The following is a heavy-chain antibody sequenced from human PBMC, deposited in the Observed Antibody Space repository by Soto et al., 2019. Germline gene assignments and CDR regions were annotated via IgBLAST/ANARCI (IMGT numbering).Heavy chain of an antibody. D-gene: IGHD3-16*02. CDR2: MYYSGRT. V-gene: IGHV4-59*01. CDR1: GASISSFY. CDR3: ARDRGYLDYFWGTYRSRGYFEN. J-gene: IGHJ4*02. Sequence: TVSGASISSFYWSWIRQSPEKGLGWIGHMYYSGRTTYNPSLKSRVTIALDMSKNHLSLQVTSVTAADTAVYYCARDRGYLDYFWGTYRSRGYFENWGQGTLVTVSS.